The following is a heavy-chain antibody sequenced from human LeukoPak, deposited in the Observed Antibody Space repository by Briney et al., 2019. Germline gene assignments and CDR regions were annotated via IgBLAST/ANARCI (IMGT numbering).Heavy chain of an antibody. V-gene: IGHV4-34*01. J-gene: IGHJ6*02. CDR3: AREQRFLEWLYNSDGMDV. D-gene: IGHD3-3*01. Sequence: SETLSLTCAVYGGSFSGYYWSWIRQPPGKGLEWIGEINHSGSTNYNPSLKSRVTISVDTSKNQFSLKLSSVTAADTAVYYCAREQRFLEWLYNSDGMDVWGQGTTVTVSS. CDR1: GGSFSGYY. CDR2: INHSGST.